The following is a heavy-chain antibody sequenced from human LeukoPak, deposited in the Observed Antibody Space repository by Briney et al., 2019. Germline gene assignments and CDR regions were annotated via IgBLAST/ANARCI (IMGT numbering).Heavy chain of an antibody. CDR1: GFSVSRNY. Sequence: GGSLRLSCAASGFSVSRNYMTWVRQAPGEGLEWVPLIYSGGSTSYADSVKGRFTISRDNSKNTLYLQMNSLRAEDTAVYYCARKTDHQTGGDYWGLGTLVTVSS. CDR2: IYSGGST. J-gene: IGHJ4*02. D-gene: IGHD1-1*01. V-gene: IGHV3-66*01. CDR3: ARKTDHQTGGDY.